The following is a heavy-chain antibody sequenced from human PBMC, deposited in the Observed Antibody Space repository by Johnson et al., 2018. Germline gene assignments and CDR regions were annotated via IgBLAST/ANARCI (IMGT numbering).Heavy chain of an antibody. CDR1: GFTFSSYS. D-gene: IGHD1-26*01. J-gene: IGHJ3*02. Sequence: VQLVESGGGLVQPGGSLRLSCAASGFTFSSYSMNWVRQAPGKGLEWVSYISSSSSTIYYADSVKGRFTISRDNAKNSLYLQMNSLKTEDTAVYYCTRHRSGTGEAFDIWGQGTMVTVAS. CDR2: ISSSSSTI. CDR3: TRHRSGTGEAFDI. V-gene: IGHV3-48*01.